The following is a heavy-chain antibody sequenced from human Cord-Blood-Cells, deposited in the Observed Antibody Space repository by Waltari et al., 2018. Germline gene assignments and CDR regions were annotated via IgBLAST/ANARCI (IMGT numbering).Heavy chain of an antibody. CDR2: ISAYNGNT. CDR3: ARGHRSIAAAGTDFDY. J-gene: IGHJ4*02. D-gene: IGHD6-13*01. CDR1: AYSLPTYC. Sequence: LPLVQSGAAVKKPGASLRVYCKASAYSLPTYCLSWGRPHPEQGLEWMAWISAYNGNTNYAQKLQGRVTMTTDTSTSTAYMELRSLRSDDTAVYYCARGHRSIAAAGTDFDYWDQGTLVTVSS. V-gene: IGHV1-18*01.